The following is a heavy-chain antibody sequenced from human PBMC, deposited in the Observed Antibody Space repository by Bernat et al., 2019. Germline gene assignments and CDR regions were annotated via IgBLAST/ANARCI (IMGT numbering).Heavy chain of an antibody. CDR3: AIVGYGDYVSAFDI. V-gene: IGHV1-69*01. D-gene: IGHD4-17*01. CDR2: IIPIFGTA. J-gene: IGHJ3*02. Sequence: QVQLVQSGAEVKKPGSSVKVSCKASGGTFSSYAISWVRQAPGQGLEWMGGIIPIFGTANYAQKFQGRVTITADESMSTAYMELSSLRSEDTAVYYCAIVGYGDYVSAFDIWGQGTMVTVSS. CDR1: GGTFSSYA.